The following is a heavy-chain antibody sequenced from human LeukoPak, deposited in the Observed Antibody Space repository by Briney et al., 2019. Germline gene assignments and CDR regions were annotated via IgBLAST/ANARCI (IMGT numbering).Heavy chain of an antibody. CDR3: ARPPSIVGPPGY. Sequence: PGGSLRLSCAASGFTFSSYAMHWVRQAPGKGLEWVAVISYDGSNKYYADSVKGRFTISRDNSKNTLYLQMNSLRAEDTAVYYCARPPSIVGPPGYWGQGTLVTVSS. CDR2: ISYDGSNK. CDR1: GFTFSSYA. J-gene: IGHJ4*02. D-gene: IGHD1-26*01. V-gene: IGHV3-30-3*01.